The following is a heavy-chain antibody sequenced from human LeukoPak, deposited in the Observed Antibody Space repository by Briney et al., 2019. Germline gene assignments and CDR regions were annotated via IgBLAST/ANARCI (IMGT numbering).Heavy chain of an antibody. V-gene: IGHV4-59*01. D-gene: IGHD3-22*01. J-gene: IGHJ3*02. CDR3: ACLTTADAFDI. Sequence: SETLSLTCTVSGGSISIYYWSWIRQPPGKGLEWIGYIYDSGSTNYNPSLKSRVTMSVDTSKNQFSLKLSSVTAADTAVYYCACLTTADAFDIWGQGTMVTVSS. CDR1: GGSISIYY. CDR2: IYDSGST.